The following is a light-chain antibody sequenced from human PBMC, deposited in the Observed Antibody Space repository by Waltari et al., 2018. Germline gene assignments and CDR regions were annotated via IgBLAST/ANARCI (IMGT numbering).Light chain of an antibody. V-gene: IGKV3-11*01. J-gene: IGKJ5*01. CDR3: QQRGGWPIT. CDR2: DTS. Sequence: VVTQSPVTLSLSPGERVTLSCRTSQSVSTYLTWYQQRPGQAPRLLIYDTSNRAAGIPARFSGSGSGTDFTLTISSLEPEDFAVYYCQQRGGWPITFGQGTRLEIK. CDR1: QSVSTY.